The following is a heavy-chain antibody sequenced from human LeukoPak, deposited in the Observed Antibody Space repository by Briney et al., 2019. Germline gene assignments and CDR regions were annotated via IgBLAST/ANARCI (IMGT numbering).Heavy chain of an antibody. CDR3: ATASWRWLQFSFDY. V-gene: IGHV1-24*01. CDR2: FDPEDGET. Sequence: ASVKVSCKVSGYTLTELSMHWVRQAPGKGPEWMGGFDPEDGETIYAQKFQGRVTMTEDTSTDTAYMELSSLRSEDTAVYYCATASWRWLQFSFDYWGQGTLVTVSS. J-gene: IGHJ4*02. D-gene: IGHD5-24*01. CDR1: GYTLTELS.